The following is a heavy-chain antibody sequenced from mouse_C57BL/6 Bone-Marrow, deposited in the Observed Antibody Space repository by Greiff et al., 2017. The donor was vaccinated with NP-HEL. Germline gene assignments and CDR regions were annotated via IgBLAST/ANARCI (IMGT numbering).Heavy chain of an antibody. Sequence: QVQLQQPGAELVMPGASVKLSCKASGYTFTSYWMHWVKQRPGQGLEWIGEIDPSDSYTNYNQKFKGKSTLTVDKSSSTAYMQLSSLTSEDSAVYYWARDTANWSYAMDYWGQGTSVTVSS. CDR2: IDPSDSYT. CDR1: GYTFTSYW. CDR3: ARDTANWSYAMDY. D-gene: IGHD4-1*01. V-gene: IGHV1-69*01. J-gene: IGHJ4*01.